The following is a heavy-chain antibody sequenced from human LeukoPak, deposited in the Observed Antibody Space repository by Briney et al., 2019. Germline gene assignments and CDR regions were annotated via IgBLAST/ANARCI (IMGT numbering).Heavy chain of an antibody. J-gene: IGHJ5*02. V-gene: IGHV3-30*18. Sequence: GGSLRLSCAASGFTFSSYSMDWVRQAPGKGLERVAVISYDGSNKYYADSVKGRFTISRDNSKNTLYLQMNSLRAEDTAVYYCAKDFQPYGDYPVFDWFDPWGQGTLVTVSS. CDR3: AKDFQPYGDYPVFDWFDP. CDR1: GFTFSSYS. CDR2: ISYDGSNK. D-gene: IGHD4-17*01.